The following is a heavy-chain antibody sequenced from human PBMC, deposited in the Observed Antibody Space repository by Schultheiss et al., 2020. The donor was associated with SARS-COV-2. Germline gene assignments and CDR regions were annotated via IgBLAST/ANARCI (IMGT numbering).Heavy chain of an antibody. V-gene: IGHV3-48*04. CDR1: GFTFSSYS. CDR2: ITPSGNTI. Sequence: GGSLRLSCVASGFTFSSYSMNWVRQAPGKGLEWVSYITPSGNTIYYAGSVKGRFTISRDNAKNSLYLQMNSLRAEDTAVYYCARLLYSSGWVDYWGQGTLVTVSS. CDR3: ARLLYSSGWVDY. D-gene: IGHD6-19*01. J-gene: IGHJ4*02.